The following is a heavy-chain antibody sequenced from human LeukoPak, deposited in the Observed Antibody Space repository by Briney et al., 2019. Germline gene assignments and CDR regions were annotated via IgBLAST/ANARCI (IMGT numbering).Heavy chain of an antibody. CDR3: ARGIWSARTVDYYLDY. J-gene: IGHJ4*02. Sequence: ASVKVSCKASGYNFNNYAIHWMRQAPGQRFEWMGWINAGNSHTKYPQNFQGRITITRDSSASTVYMELSSLTSEDTAVYYCARGIWSARTVDYYLDYWGQGTLVTVSS. V-gene: IGHV1-3*01. CDR2: INAGNSHT. CDR1: GYNFNNYA. D-gene: IGHD2-21*01.